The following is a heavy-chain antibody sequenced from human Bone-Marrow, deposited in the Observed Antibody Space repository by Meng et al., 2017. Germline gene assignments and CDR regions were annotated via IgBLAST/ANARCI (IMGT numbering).Heavy chain of an antibody. CDR3: ARVLRGWGYFDY. Sequence: LVEEGGGLIQPGGSLRLACAASGFSVSSSYMSWVRQAPGKGPEWVSVIYSGGTTYYADSVKGRFTISRDNSRNTLYLQVNSLRAEDTAVYYCARVLRGWGYFDYWGQGTLVTVSS. CDR1: GFSVSSSY. CDR2: IYSGGTT. J-gene: IGHJ4*02. V-gene: IGHV3-53*01. D-gene: IGHD3-10*01.